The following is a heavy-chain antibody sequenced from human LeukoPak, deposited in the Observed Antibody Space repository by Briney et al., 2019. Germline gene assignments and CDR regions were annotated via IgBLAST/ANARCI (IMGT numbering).Heavy chain of an antibody. CDR3: ARSEQFPYYMDV. CDR2: IYPNSGGT. CDR1: GYTFTGYY. D-gene: IGHD6-19*01. J-gene: IGHJ6*03. Sequence: ASVKVSCKASGYTFTGYYMHWVRQAPGQGLEWMGWIYPNSGGTNYAQKFQGRVTMTRDTSISTAYMELSRLRSDGTAVYYCARSEQFPYYMDVWGKGTTVTVSS. V-gene: IGHV1-2*02.